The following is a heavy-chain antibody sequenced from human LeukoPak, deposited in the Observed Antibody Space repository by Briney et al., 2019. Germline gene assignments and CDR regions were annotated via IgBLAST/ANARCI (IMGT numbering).Heavy chain of an antibody. V-gene: IGHV4-59*01. Sequence: PSETLSLTCTVSGGSISSYYWSWIRQPPGKGLEWIGHIYYSGSTNYNPSLKSRVTISVDTSKNQFSLKLSPVTAADTAVYYCARDSPYSTTIFGYWGQGTLVTVSS. CDR2: IYYSGST. CDR1: GGSISSYY. D-gene: IGHD3-3*01. J-gene: IGHJ4*02. CDR3: ARDSPYSTTIFGY.